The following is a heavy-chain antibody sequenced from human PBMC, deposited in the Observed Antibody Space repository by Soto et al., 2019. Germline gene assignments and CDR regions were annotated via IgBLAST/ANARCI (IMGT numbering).Heavy chain of an antibody. CDR2: MNPKSGYT. CDR1: GYTFTTYD. D-gene: IGHD3-10*02. J-gene: IGHJ4*02. Sequence: QVQLVQSGAEVKKPGASVKVSCKASGYTFTTYDINWVRQATGQRLEWVGWMNPKSGYTGFAKNFQGRLSMTRDTSISTAYMELSSLRSEDTAVYYCVRVFGSIDYWGQGTLVTVSS. V-gene: IGHV1-8*01. CDR3: VRVFGSIDY.